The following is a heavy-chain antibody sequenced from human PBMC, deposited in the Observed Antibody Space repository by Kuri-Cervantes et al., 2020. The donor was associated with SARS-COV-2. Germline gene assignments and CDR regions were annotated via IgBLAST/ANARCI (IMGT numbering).Heavy chain of an antibody. D-gene: IGHD3-22*01. CDR2: IYPGDSDT. Sequence: GGFLRLSCKGSGYSFTSYWIGWVRQMPGKGLEWMGIIYPGDSDTRYSPSFQGQVTISADKSISTAYLQWSSLKASDTAMYYCARQKFHYYDSSGYQGATDYWGQGTLVTVSS. CDR3: ARQKFHYYDSSGYQGATDY. CDR1: GYSFTSYW. V-gene: IGHV5-51*01. J-gene: IGHJ4*02.